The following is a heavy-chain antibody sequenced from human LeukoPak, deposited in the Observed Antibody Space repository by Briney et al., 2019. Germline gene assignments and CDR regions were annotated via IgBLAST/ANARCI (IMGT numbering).Heavy chain of an antibody. J-gene: IGHJ3*02. D-gene: IGHD3-22*01. V-gene: IGHV4-34*01. Sequence: SETLSLTCAVYGGSFSGYYWSWIRQPPGKGLEWIGEINHSGSTNYNPSLKSRVTISVDTSKNQFSLKLISVTAADTAVYYCARGYYYTYYYDSSGSDAFDIWGQGTMVTVSS. CDR1: GGSFSGYY. CDR3: ARGYYYTYYYDSSGSDAFDI. CDR2: INHSGST.